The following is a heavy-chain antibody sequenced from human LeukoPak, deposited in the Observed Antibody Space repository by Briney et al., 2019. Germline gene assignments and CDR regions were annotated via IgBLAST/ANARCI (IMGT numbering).Heavy chain of an antibody. V-gene: IGHV3-43*01. CDR2: ISWDGGST. J-gene: IGHJ4*02. D-gene: IGHD6-19*01. CDR3: ATPYTSGWSLYFDN. Sequence: GGSLRLSCAASGFTFYDYTMHWVRQAPGKGLEWVSLISWDGGSTYYADSVKGRFTISRDNSKNTLYLQMNGLRAEETAMYYCATPYTSGWSLYFDNWGQGTLVTVSS. CDR1: GFTFYDYT.